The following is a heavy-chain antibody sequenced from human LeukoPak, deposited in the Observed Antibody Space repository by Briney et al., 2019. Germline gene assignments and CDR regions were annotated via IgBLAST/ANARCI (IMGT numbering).Heavy chain of an antibody. V-gene: IGHV1-2*02. Sequence: ASMKVSCKASGYTFTGYYMHWVRQAPGQGLEWMGWINPNSGGTNYAQKFQGRVTMTRDTSISTAYMELSRLRSDDTAVYYCARGVRIAARHTLYYYYGMDVWGQGTTVTVSS. CDR2: INPNSGGT. J-gene: IGHJ6*02. D-gene: IGHD6-6*01. CDR1: GYTFTGYY. CDR3: ARGVRIAARHTLYYYYGMDV.